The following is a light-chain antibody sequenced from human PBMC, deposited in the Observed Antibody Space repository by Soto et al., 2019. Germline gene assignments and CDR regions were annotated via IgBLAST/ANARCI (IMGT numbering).Light chain of an antibody. J-gene: IGKJ3*01. CDR3: QQYDNLPLY. CDR2: DAS. Sequence: DIQMTQSPSSLSASVGDRVTITCQASQDISNYLNWYQQKPGKAPKLLIYDASTLEPGVPLRFSGSGSGTDFTLTISSLQPEDIATYYCQQYDNLPLYFGPGTKVDIK. CDR1: QDISNY. V-gene: IGKV1-33*01.